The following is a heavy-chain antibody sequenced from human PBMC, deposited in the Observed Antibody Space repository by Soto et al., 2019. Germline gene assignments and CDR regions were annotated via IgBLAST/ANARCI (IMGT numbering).Heavy chain of an antibody. D-gene: IGHD3-10*01. J-gene: IGHJ3*02. CDR2: IYWDDDK. CDR1: GFSLSTRGVG. Sequence: QITLKESGPTLVKPTQTLTLTCTFSGFSLSTRGVGVGWIRQPPGTALEWLTLIYWDDDKHYSPSLDSRLAIIKDTAKNQVVLIMTNMDPVDTATYYCARSQITMIRGVRTDAFDIWGQGTMVTVSS. CDR3: ARSQITMIRGVRTDAFDI. V-gene: IGHV2-5*02.